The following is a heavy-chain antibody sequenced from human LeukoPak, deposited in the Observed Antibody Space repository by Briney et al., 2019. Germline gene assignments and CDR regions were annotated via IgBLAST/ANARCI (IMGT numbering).Heavy chain of an antibody. V-gene: IGHV1-3*03. CDR3: ARGYYGSGSYYNRAFDI. D-gene: IGHD3-10*01. CDR1: GYTFTSYA. Sequence: ASVKVSCKASGYTFTSYAMHWVRQAPGQRLEWMGWINAGNGNTEYSQEFQGRVTITRDTSASTAYMELSSLRSEDMAVYYCARGYYGSGSYYNRAFDIWGQGTMVTVS. CDR2: INAGNGNT. J-gene: IGHJ3*02.